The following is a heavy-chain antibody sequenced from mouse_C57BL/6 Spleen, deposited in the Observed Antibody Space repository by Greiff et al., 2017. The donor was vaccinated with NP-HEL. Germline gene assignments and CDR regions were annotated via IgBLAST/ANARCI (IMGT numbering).Heavy chain of an antibody. D-gene: IGHD1-1*01. CDR3: ERSGSSYGYFDV. J-gene: IGHJ1*03. CDR1: GYSFTGYY. V-gene: IGHV1-42*01. CDR2: INPSTGGT. Sequence: VQLQQSGPELVKPGASVKISCKASGYSFTGYYMNWVKQSPEKSLEWIGEINPSTGGTTYNQKFKAKATLTVDKSSITAYMQLKSLTSADSAVYYCERSGSSYGYFDVWGTGTTVTVSS.